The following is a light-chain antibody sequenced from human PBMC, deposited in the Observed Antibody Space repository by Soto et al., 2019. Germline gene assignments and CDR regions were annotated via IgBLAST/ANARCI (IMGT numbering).Light chain of an antibody. V-gene: IGLV1-44*01. J-gene: IGLJ2*01. CDR3: AAWDDSLTGPV. CDR1: SSNIGSNT. CDR2: RTN. Sequence: QSVLTQPPSASGTPGQTVTVSCSGSSSNIGSNTVTWYQQLPGTAPKLLISRTNQRPSGVPDRFSGSKSGTSGSLTISGLQSEDEADYYCAAWDDSLTGPVFGGGTQLTVL.